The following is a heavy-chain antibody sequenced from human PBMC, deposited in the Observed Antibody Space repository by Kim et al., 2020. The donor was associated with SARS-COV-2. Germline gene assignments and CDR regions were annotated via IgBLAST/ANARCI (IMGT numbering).Heavy chain of an antibody. CDR3: AVVVVAATYYFDY. V-gene: IGHV1-69*01. D-gene: IGHD2-15*01. Sequence: YAQKFQGRVTITADESKSTAYMELSSLRSEDTAVYYCAVVVVAATYYFDYWGQGTLVTVSS. J-gene: IGHJ4*02.